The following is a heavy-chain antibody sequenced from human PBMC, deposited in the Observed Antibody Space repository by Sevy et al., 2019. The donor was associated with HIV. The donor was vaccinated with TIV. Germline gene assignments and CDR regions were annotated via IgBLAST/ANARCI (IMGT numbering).Heavy chain of an antibody. CDR3: TTGDPYNRYGYMRPYFFDY. CDR1: GFTFTNTW. CDR2: IKSKTDGGKG. J-gene: IGHJ4*02. V-gene: IGHV3-15*01. D-gene: IGHD5-18*01. Sequence: GGSLRLSCAASGFTFTNTWMSWVRQAPGKGLEWVGRIKSKTDGGKGEYAAPVKGRFSISRDDSKNTLYLQMNSLKTEDTAVYYCTTGDPYNRYGYMRPYFFDYWGQGTLVTVSS.